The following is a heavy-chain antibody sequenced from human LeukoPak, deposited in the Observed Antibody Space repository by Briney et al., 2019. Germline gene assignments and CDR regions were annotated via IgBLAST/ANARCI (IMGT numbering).Heavy chain of an antibody. CDR1: GFTFDDYA. J-gene: IGHJ6*02. V-gene: IGHV3-9*03. Sequence: GGSLRLSCAASGFTFDDYAMHWVRQAPGKGLEWVSGISWNSGSIGYADSVKGRFTISRDNAKNSLYLQMGSLRAEDMAVFYCARDSSITNYYYGMDVWGQGTTVTVSS. D-gene: IGHD2-2*01. CDR2: ISWNSGSI. CDR3: ARDSSITNYYYGMDV.